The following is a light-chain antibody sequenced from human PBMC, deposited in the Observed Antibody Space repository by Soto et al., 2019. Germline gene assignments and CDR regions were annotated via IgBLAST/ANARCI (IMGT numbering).Light chain of an antibody. CDR1: QSLLHSNGYNY. CDR2: LGS. V-gene: IGKV2-28*01. Sequence: DIVMTQSPLSLPVTPGEPASISCRSSQSLLHSNGYNYLDWYLQKRGQSPQLLIYLGSNRASGVPDRFSGSGSGTDFTLKISRVEAEDAGVYYCMQALQIPPWTFGQGTKVEI. CDR3: MQALQIPPWT. J-gene: IGKJ1*01.